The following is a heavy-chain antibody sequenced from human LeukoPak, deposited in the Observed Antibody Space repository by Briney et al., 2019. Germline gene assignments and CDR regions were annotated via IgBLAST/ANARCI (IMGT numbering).Heavy chain of an antibody. D-gene: IGHD1-1*01. V-gene: IGHV3-23*01. CDR3: AKADPGTGAFDY. CDR1: GFTFSSYA. Sequence: PGESLRLSCEASGFTFSSYAMDWVRQAPGKGLEWVSAISSSGDTIFYADPVKGRFTVSRDNSKNTLYLQMNSLRVEDTAVYFCAKADPGTGAFDYWGQGSLVTVSS. J-gene: IGHJ4*02. CDR2: ISSSGDTI.